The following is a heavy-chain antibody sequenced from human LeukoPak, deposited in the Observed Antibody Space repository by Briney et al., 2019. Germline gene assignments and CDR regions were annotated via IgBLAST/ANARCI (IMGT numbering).Heavy chain of an antibody. D-gene: IGHD3-10*01. J-gene: IGHJ4*02. CDR3: RGTYYYGSGIDGDYFDY. Sequence: QPGGSLRLSCEASGFNFGTFAMHWVRQAPGEGLEWLAIIWYDGSNKHYSDSVKGRFTISRDNSKSSLYLQMNSLRAEDTAVYYCRGTYYYGSGIDGDYFDYWGQRTLVTVSS. CDR1: GFNFGTFA. V-gene: IGHV3-33*01. CDR2: IWYDGSNK.